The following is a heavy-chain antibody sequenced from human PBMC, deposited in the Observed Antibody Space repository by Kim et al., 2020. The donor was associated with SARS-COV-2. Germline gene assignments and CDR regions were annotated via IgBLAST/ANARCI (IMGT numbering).Heavy chain of an antibody. CDR3: AKDPLIVAIPAAIPNDWFDP. V-gene: IGHV3-23*01. D-gene: IGHD2-2*01. Sequence: FTISRDNSKNTLYLQMNSLRAEDTAVYYCAKDPLIVAIPAAIPNDWFDPWGQGTLVTVSS. J-gene: IGHJ5*02.